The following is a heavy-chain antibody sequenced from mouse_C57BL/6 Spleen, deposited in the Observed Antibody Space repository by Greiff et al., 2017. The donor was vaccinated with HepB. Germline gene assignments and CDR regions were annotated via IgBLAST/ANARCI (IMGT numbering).Heavy chain of an antibody. V-gene: IGHV1-74*01. Sequence: QVQLKQPGAELVKPGASVKVSCKASGYTFTSYWMHWVKQRPGQGLEWIGRIHPSDSDTNYNQKFKGKATLTVDKSSSTAYMQLSSLTSEDSAVYYCAGNYYGSSPYAMDYWGQGTSVTVSS. J-gene: IGHJ4*01. CDR2: IHPSDSDT. CDR1: GYTFTSYW. CDR3: AGNYYGSSPYAMDY. D-gene: IGHD1-1*01.